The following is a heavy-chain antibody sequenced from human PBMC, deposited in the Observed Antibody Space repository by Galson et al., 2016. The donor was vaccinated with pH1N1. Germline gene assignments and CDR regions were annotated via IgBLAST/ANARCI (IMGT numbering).Heavy chain of an antibody. D-gene: IGHD4-17*01. J-gene: IGHJ3*02. Sequence: AEVKKPGESLKISCKGSGYRFSSSWIGWVRQMPGKGLEWMGIIYLGGSLIRYRPSFQGQVTISADKSVNIVYLEWGSLKASDTAMYYCARQNDYGDYRGDAFDIWGQGTMVTVSS. V-gene: IGHV5-51*01. CDR1: GYRFSSSW. CDR3: ARQNDYGDYRGDAFDI. CDR2: IYLGGSLI.